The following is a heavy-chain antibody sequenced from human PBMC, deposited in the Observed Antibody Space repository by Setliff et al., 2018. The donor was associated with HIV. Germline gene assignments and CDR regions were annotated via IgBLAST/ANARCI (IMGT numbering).Heavy chain of an antibody. J-gene: IGHJ4*02. V-gene: IGHV1-18*01. CDR3: ARASTYYYGSGIDY. CDR2: VSAYNGNT. CDR1: GYTFTSFG. D-gene: IGHD3-10*01. Sequence: ASVKVSCKASGYTFTSFGISWVRQAPGQGLEWMGRVSAYNGNTDHAQKFQGRVAITADESTTTAYMDLSSLRSEDTAVYYCARASTYYYGSGIDYWGQGTLVTVSS.